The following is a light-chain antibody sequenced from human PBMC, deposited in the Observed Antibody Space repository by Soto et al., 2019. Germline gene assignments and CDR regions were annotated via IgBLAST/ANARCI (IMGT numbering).Light chain of an antibody. Sequence: QSVLTQPASVSGSPGQSISISCTGTSSDVGSYNYVSWYQQHPWKAPKLMIFGVSNRPSGVSGRFSGSKSGYTASLTISGLQTEDEADYYRNSYTTSSTVVFGGGTKLTVL. CDR3: NSYTTSSTVV. V-gene: IGLV2-14*03. CDR1: SSDVGSYNY. J-gene: IGLJ2*01. CDR2: GVS.